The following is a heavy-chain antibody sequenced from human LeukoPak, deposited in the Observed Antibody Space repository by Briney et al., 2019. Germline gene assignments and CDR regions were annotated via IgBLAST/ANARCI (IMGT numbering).Heavy chain of an antibody. CDR1: GFTFSSYW. V-gene: IGHV3-7*01. CDR3: AREGAKRIQYYYDSSGYYGA. J-gene: IGHJ5*02. D-gene: IGHD3-22*01. Sequence: PGGSLRLSCAASGFTFSSYWMSWVRQAPGKGLEWVANIKQDGSEKYYVDSVKGRFTIFRDNAKNSLYLQTSSLRAEDTAVYYCAREGAKRIQYYYDSSGYYGAWGQGTWSPSPQ. CDR2: IKQDGSEK.